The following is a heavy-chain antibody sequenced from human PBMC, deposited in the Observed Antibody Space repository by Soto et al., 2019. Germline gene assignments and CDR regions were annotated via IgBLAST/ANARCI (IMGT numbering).Heavy chain of an antibody. CDR2: ISSNGGST. V-gene: IGHV3-64D*06. J-gene: IGHJ1*01. D-gene: IGHD3-22*01. Sequence: GGSLRLSCSASGFTFSSYAMHWVRQAPGKGLEYVSAISSNGGSTYYADSVKGRFTISRDNSKNTLYLQMSSLRAEDTAVYYCVKVAGDYYDSSGYFGYFQHWGQGTLVTVSS. CDR3: VKVAGDYYDSSGYFGYFQH. CDR1: GFTFSSYA.